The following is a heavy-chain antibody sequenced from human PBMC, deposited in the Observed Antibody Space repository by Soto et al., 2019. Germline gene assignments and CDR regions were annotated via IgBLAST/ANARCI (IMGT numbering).Heavy chain of an antibody. CDR1: GGSISGYS. CDR3: AKDSTSWYY. V-gene: IGHV4-59*01. J-gene: IGHJ4*02. Sequence: PSETLSLTCTVSGGSISGYSWSWFRQPPGKGLEWIGYIHYTGSTKYNPSLKSRVTLSVDTSKNQFSLKLASVTAADTAVYYCAKDSTSWYYWGQGTLVTVSS. CDR2: IHYTGST. D-gene: IGHD6-13*01.